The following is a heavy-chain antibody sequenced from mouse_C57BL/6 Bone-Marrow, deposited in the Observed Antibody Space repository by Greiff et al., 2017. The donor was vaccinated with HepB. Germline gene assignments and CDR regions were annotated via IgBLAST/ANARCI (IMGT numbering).Heavy chain of an antibody. V-gene: IGHV3-1*01. Sequence: EVKLLESGPGMVKPSQSLSLTCTVTGYSITSGYDWHWTRHFPGNKLEWMGYISYSGSTNYNPSLKSRISITHDTSKNHFFLKLNSVTTEDTATYYCAREDGNYPSWFAYWGQGTLVTVSA. CDR3: AREDGNYPSWFAY. D-gene: IGHD2-1*01. CDR1: GYSITSGYD. CDR2: ISYSGST. J-gene: IGHJ3*01.